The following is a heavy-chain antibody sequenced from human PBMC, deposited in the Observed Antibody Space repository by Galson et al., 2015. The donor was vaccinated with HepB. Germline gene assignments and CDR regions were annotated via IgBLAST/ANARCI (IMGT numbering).Heavy chain of an antibody. V-gene: IGHV3-7*01. J-gene: IGHJ4*02. CDR1: GFTFSSYW. CDR3: ARDTAYGSGSYYNSHFDY. Sequence: SLRLSCAASGFTFSSYWMSWVRQAPGKGLEWVANIKQDGSEKYYVDSVKGRFTISRDNAKNSLYLQMNSLRAEDTAVYYCARDTAYGSGSYYNSHFDYWGQGTLVTVSS. D-gene: IGHD3-10*01. CDR2: IKQDGSEK.